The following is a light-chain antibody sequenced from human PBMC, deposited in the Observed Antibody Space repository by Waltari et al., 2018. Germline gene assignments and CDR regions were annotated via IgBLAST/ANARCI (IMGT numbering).Light chain of an antibody. J-gene: IGLJ3*02. CDR2: GNT. CDR1: SSNFGAGYD. CDR3: QSFDSSLSASV. V-gene: IGLV1-40*01. Sequence: QSVLTQPPSMSGAPGQKVTIPCTGGSSNFGAGYDVHWYQQFPGAAPKLPIFGNTNRASGVPCRFSGSKSGTSASLAIAGLQSEDEAVYYCQSFDSSLSASVFGGGTKLTVL.